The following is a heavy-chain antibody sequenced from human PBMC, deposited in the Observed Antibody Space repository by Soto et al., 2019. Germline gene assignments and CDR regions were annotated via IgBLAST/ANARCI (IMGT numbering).Heavy chain of an antibody. CDR3: AANWNFGLNL. J-gene: IGHJ5*02. Sequence: GGSLRLSCAVSGFTVSNNYISWVRQAPGKGLEWISYISSSLGHTDYAESVKGRFTISRDNAKSSVFLEMSDLRSDDTAVYYCAANWNFGLNLWGQGTLVTVSS. D-gene: IGHD1-1*01. CDR1: GFTVSNNY. V-gene: IGHV3-11*03. CDR2: ISSSLGHT.